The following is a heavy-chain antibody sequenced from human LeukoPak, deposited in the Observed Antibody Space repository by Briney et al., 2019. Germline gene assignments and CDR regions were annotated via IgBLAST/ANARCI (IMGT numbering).Heavy chain of an antibody. CDR1: GGSISSYY. CDR2: IYYSGST. D-gene: IGHD3-10*01. CDR3: ARAPYYYGSGSPRFDY. Sequence: SSETLSLTCTVSGGSISSYYWSWIRQPPGKGLEWIGYIYYSGSTNYNPSLKSRVTISVDTSKNQFSLKLSSVTAADTAVYYCARAPYYYGSGSPRFDYWGQGTLVTVSS. V-gene: IGHV4-59*08. J-gene: IGHJ4*02.